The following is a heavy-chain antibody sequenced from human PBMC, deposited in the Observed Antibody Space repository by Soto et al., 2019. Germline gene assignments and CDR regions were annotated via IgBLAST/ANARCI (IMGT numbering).Heavy chain of an antibody. CDR3: ARDQIEGMSFGVARQPLNYCYYGMDV. D-gene: IGHD3-3*01. Sequence: PGGSLRLSCGASGFIFSDYYMSWIRQAPGKWLEWVSYISGSGSTIYLADSVKGRFTISRDNAKNSLYLQMNSLRAEDTAVYYCARDQIEGMSFGVARQPLNYCYYGMDVWGQGXTVTVYS. V-gene: IGHV3-11*04. J-gene: IGHJ6*02. CDR1: GFIFSDYY. CDR2: ISGSGSTI.